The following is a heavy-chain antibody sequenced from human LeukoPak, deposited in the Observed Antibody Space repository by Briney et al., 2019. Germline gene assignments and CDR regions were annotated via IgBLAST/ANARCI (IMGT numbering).Heavy chain of an antibody. J-gene: IGHJ3*02. CDR1: GGSISSYY. D-gene: IGHD2-2*01. Sequence: SETLSLTCTVSGGSISSYYWSWIRQPPGKGLEWVGYIYYSGSTNYNPSLKSRVTISVDTSKNQFSLKLSSVTAADTAVYYCARATSRDIVVVPAAIRAVGAFDIWGQGTMVTVSS. CDR3: ARATSRDIVVVPAAIRAVGAFDI. CDR2: IYYSGST. V-gene: IGHV4-59*08.